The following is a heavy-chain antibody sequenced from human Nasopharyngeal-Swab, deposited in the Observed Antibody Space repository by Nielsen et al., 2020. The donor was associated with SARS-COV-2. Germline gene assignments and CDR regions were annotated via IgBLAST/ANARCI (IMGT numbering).Heavy chain of an antibody. CDR3: ATNPNYYGMDV. CDR2: ISWNSGSI. J-gene: IGHJ6*02. V-gene: IGHV3-9*01. CDR1: GFTFDDYA. Sequence: SCAASGFTFDDYAMHWVRQAPGKGLEWVSGISWNSGSIGYADSVKGRFTISRDNAKNSLYLQMNSLRAEDTALYYCATNPNYYGMDVWGQGTTVTVSS.